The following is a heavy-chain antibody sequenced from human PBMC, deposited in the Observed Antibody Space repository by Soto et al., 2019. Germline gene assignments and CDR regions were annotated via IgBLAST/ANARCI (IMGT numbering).Heavy chain of an antibody. CDR2: INADKGST. Sequence: GASVKVSCKASGYNFTSYAIHWVRQAPGQRLEWLGWINADKGSTRYSQKFQGRVIITRDTSANTAYMDLSSLRYDDTAVYYCARAGSGWYVLAYWGQGTLVTV. CDR1: GYNFTSYA. CDR3: ARAGSGWYVLAY. J-gene: IGHJ4*02. V-gene: IGHV1-3*01. D-gene: IGHD6-19*01.